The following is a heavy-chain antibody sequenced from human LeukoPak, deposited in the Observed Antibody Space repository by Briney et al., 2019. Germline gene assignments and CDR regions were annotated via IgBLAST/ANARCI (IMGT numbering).Heavy chain of an antibody. V-gene: IGHV3-33*01. CDR3: VRDGAYYYGSGSSYNGLDY. CDR1: GFTFSSYG. J-gene: IGHJ4*02. CDR2: IWYDGSNK. Sequence: GGSLRLSCAASGFTFSSYGMHWVRQAPGKGLEWVALIWYDGSNKYYADSVKGRFTISRDNSKNTLYVEMNSLRAEDTAVYYCVRDGAYYYGSGSSYNGLDYWGQGILVSVSS. D-gene: IGHD3-10*01.